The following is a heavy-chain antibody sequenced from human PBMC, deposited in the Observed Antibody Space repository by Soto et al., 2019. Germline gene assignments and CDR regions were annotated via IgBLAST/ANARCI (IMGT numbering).Heavy chain of an antibody. CDR1: GFTFSDYA. Sequence: VQLVESGGGVVQPGRSLRLSCAASGFTFSDYAMHWVRQAPGKGREWVAVGSQDGRNTHYADSVKGRFTISRDSSKNTVSLEMTSLRAEDTAVYYWAKGGRQWLVTSDFNYWGQGALVTVSS. CDR2: GSQDGRNT. CDR3: AKGGRQWLVTSDFNY. V-gene: IGHV3-30*18. D-gene: IGHD6-19*01. J-gene: IGHJ4*02.